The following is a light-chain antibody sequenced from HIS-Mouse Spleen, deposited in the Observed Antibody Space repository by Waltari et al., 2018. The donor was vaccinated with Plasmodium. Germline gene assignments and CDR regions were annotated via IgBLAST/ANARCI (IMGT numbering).Light chain of an antibody. J-gene: IGLJ2*01. Sequence: QSALTQPPSASGSPGQSVTISCPGTSSDVGGYTYVSWYHQPPGKAPKLMFYEVSKRPSGVPDRFSGSKSGNTASLTVSGLQAEDEADYYCSSYAGSNNLVFGGGTKLTVL. CDR1: SSDVGGYTY. CDR2: EVS. CDR3: SSYAGSNNLV. V-gene: IGLV2-8*01.